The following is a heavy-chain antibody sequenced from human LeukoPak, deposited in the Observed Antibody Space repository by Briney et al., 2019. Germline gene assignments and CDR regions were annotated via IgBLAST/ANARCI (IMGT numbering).Heavy chain of an antibody. CDR3: GGVYDILTGYYDY. J-gene: IGHJ4*02. D-gene: IGHD3-9*01. CDR2: ISSSSSYT. Sequence: PGGSLRLSCAASGFTFSDYYMSWIRQAPGKGLEWVSYISSSSSYTNYADSVKGRFTISRDNAKNSLYLQMNSLRAEDTAVYYCGGVYDILTGYYDYWGQGTLVTVSS. V-gene: IGHV3-11*06. CDR1: GFTFSDYY.